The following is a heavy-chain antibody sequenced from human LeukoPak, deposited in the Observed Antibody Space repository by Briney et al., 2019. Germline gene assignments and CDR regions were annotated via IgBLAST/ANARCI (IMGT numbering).Heavy chain of an antibody. CDR1: GFTCSSCA. CDR3: ARDGWGLYSFPYYYGMDV. D-gene: IGHD2-21*01. CDR2: ISYEGCNK. Sequence: GGSLRLSCAACGFTCSSCAMQGVRRAPGKRVEGVAVISYEGCNKYCADCVKGRFPISRDNSTNTLYLHMNRLRDEDTAVYYCARDGWGLYSFPYYYGMDVWGKGTTVTVS. V-gene: IGHV3-30*04. J-gene: IGHJ6*04.